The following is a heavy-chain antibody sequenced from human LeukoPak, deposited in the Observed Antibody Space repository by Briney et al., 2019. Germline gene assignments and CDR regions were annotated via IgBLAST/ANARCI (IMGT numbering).Heavy chain of an antibody. CDR3: AREAESSGKFDI. CDR1: GGTFSSYA. Sequence: GASVKVSCKASGGTFSSYAISWVRQAPGQGLEWMGGIIPIFGTANYAQKFQGRVTITADESTSTAYMELSSLRSEDTAVYHCAREAESSGKFDIWGQGTMVTVSS. V-gene: IGHV1-69*13. D-gene: IGHD3-10*01. J-gene: IGHJ3*02. CDR2: IIPIFGTA.